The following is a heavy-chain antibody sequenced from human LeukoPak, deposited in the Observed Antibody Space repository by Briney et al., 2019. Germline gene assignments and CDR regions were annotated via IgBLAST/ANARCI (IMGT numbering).Heavy chain of an antibody. CDR2: INSDGSST. J-gene: IGHJ4*02. Sequence: GGSLRLSCAASGFTFSSYWMHWVRQAPGKGLVWVSRINSDGSSTSYADSAKGRFTISRDNAKNTLYLQMNSLRAEDTAVYYCATDTGYSSSWYEGYYFDYWGQGTLVTVSS. D-gene: IGHD6-13*01. V-gene: IGHV3-74*01. CDR1: GFTFSSYW. CDR3: ATDTGYSSSWYEGYYFDY.